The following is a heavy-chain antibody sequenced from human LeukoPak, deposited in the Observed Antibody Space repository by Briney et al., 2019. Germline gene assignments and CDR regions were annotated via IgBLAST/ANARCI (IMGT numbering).Heavy chain of an antibody. CDR2: IYYNRST. J-gene: IGHJ4*02. Sequence: PSETLSLTCTVPGGSISNHSYARGSIRQPPGKGLERIWRIYYNRSTYYAPSLKSQVPIPVDTSKNEFYLKMSSVTAVDTAVYYCARHVAPGLLAYWGQGTLVTVS. CDR3: ARHVAPGLLAY. D-gene: IGHD2-21*01. V-gene: IGHV4-39*01. CDR1: GGSISNHSYA.